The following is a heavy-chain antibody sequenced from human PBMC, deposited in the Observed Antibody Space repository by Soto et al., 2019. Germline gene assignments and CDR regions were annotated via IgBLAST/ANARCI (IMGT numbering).Heavy chain of an antibody. Sequence: PGESLEIFCRTSGYKFTSSWVAWVRQKPGKGLEWMGIIFPSDSETRYSPSCQGQVTISADRSTSTVFLQWASLKASDTAVYFCARKDKSGYFNWFDPWRQGTLVTVSS. V-gene: IGHV5-51*01. D-gene: IGHD3-22*01. CDR2: IFPSDSET. CDR3: ARKDKSGYFNWFDP. J-gene: IGHJ5*02. CDR1: GYKFTSSW.